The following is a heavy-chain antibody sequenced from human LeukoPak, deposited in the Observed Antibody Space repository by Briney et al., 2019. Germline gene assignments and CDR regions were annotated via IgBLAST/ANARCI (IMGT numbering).Heavy chain of an antibody. CDR2: IWYDGSNK. Sequence: GGSLRLSCAASGFTFSDYWMSWVRQAPGKGLEWVAVIWYDGSNKYHADSVKGRFTISRDNSKNTLYLQMNSLRAEDTAVYYCATNFITSSGTDYWGQGTLVTVSS. V-gene: IGHV3-33*08. CDR1: GFTFSDYW. CDR3: ATNFITSSGTDY. J-gene: IGHJ4*02. D-gene: IGHD1-26*01.